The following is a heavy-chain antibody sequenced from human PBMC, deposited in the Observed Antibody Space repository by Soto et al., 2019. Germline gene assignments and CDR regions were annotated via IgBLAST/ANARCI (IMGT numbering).Heavy chain of an antibody. Sequence: QVQLVQSGAEVKKPGSSVKVSCKASGGTFSSYTISWVRQAPGQGLEWMGRIIPILGIANYAQKFQGRVTITADKSTSTAYMELSSLRSEDTAVYYCARGRDSYGSGSYYPYYWGQGTLVTVSS. J-gene: IGHJ4*02. V-gene: IGHV1-69*02. CDR1: GGTFSSYT. D-gene: IGHD3-10*01. CDR2: IIPILGIA. CDR3: ARGRDSYGSGSYYPYY.